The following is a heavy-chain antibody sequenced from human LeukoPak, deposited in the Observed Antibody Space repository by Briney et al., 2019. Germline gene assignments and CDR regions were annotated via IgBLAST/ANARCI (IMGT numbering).Heavy chain of an antibody. V-gene: IGHV4-39*01. D-gene: IGHD1-26*01. CDR2: IYYSGST. Sequence: SETLSFTCTVSGGSISSGNNYWGWIRQPPGKGLEWIGSIYYSGSTYYNPSLKSRVTISVDTSKNQFSLKLSSVTAADTAVYYCLGATTRGGDYWGQGTLVTVSS. CDR3: LGATTRGGDY. J-gene: IGHJ4*02. CDR1: GGSISSGNNY.